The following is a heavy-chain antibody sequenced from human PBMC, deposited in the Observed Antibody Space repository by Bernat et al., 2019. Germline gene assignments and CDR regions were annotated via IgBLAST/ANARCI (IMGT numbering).Heavy chain of an antibody. CDR1: GFSLSTSGVG. Sequence: QVTLKESGPVLVKPTETLTLTCTFSGFSLSTSGVGVGWIRQPPGKALEWLALIYWDDDKRYSPSLKSRLTITKDTSKNQVVLTMTNMDPVDTATYYCAHRGPGGIIFDYWGQGTLVTVSS. J-gene: IGHJ4*02. CDR2: IYWDDDK. V-gene: IGHV2-5*02. CDR3: AHRGPGGIIFDY.